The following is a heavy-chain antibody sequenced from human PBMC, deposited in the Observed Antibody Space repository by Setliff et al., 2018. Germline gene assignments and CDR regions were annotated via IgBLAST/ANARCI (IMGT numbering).Heavy chain of an antibody. CDR1: GGSITDRNW. V-gene: IGHV4-4*02. J-gene: IGHJ6*03. CDR2: MYHSGNT. Sequence: SETLSLTCALSGGSITDRNWWNWVRQPPGKGLEWIGEMYHSGNTYYNPSLKSRVTISVDTSKNQFSLKLSSVTAADTAVYYCARDNVDTAMGLSYYYYYYMDVWGKGTTVTVSS. CDR3: ARDNVDTAMGLSYYYYYYMDV. D-gene: IGHD5-18*01.